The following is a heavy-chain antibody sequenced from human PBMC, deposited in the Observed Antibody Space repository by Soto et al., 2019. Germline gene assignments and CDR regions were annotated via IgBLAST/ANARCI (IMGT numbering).Heavy chain of an antibody. CDR1: GCRCSMFD. Sequence: PGGSLRLSCAACGCRCSMFDMSWVRQAPGKGLEWVSSISGSGDSTYYADSVKGRFTISRDNSQKMVYLQMNSLRGEDTAVYYCANSPSRAPYGVDIWGQGTTVTVSS. CDR2: ISGSGDST. J-gene: IGHJ6*02. D-gene: IGHD6-6*01. CDR3: ANSPSRAPYGVDI. V-gene: IGHV3-23*01.